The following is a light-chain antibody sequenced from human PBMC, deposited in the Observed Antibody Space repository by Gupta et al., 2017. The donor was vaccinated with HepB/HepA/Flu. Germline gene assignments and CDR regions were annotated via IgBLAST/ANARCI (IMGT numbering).Light chain of an antibody. CDR3: QQYNRWPLT. CDR2: VAS. J-gene: IGKJ1*01. Sequence: EVVMTQSPATLSVSPGERATLSCRAGQSVSSNLAWYQQKPGQAPRLLIYVASTRATGVPVRFSGSGSGTEFTLTISSLQSEDFAVYYCQQYNRWPLTFGQGTKLEIK. V-gene: IGKV3-15*01. CDR1: QSVSSN.